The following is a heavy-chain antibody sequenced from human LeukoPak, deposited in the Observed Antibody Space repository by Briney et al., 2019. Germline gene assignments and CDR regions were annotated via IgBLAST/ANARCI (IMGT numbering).Heavy chain of an antibody. J-gene: IGHJ5*02. CDR2: INWDDRK. CDR3: AHRRDSSGYQYRYWFAP. D-gene: IGHD3-22*01. Sequence: SGPTLVNPTQTLTLTCTFSGFSLTTSGVGVGWIRQPPGKALEWLALINWDDRKVYSPSLQSRLSITKDTSKNQVVLTMTNVDPVDTATYYCAHRRDSSGYQYRYWFAPWGQGTLVTVSS. CDR1: GFSLTTSGVG. V-gene: IGHV2-5*02.